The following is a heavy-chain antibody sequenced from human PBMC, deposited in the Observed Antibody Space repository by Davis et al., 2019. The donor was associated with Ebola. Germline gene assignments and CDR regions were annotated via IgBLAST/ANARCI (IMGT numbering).Heavy chain of an antibody. D-gene: IGHD1-1*01. CDR2: GFFDGSRNN. Sequence: SETLSLTCSVSGDSMNSRSYYWGWIRQSPGKGLEWIGSGFFDGSRNNYYNPSLESRVTISVDTSKKQFSLRLTSVTAADTAVYYCARQANWNWFDPWGQGTLVIVSS. V-gene: IGHV4-39*01. CDR3: ARQANWNWFDP. CDR1: GDSMNSRSYY. J-gene: IGHJ5*02.